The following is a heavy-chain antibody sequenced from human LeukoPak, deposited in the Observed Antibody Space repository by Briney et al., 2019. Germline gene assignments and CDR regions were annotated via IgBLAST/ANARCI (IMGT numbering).Heavy chain of an antibody. Sequence: GESLKISCKGSAYSFTSYWIGWVRQMPGKGLEWMGIIYPGDSDTRYSPSFQGQVTISADKSISTAYLQWSSLKGSDTAMYYCARKGETGDYFNDYWGQGTLVTVSS. V-gene: IGHV5-51*01. CDR1: AYSFTSYW. J-gene: IGHJ4*02. CDR2: IYPGDSDT. D-gene: IGHD4-17*01. CDR3: ARKGETGDYFNDY.